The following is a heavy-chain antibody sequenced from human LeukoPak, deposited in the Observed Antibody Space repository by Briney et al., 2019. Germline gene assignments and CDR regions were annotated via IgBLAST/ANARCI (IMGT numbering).Heavy chain of an antibody. J-gene: IGHJ4*02. Sequence: PSEALSLTCTVSGGSISSYYWSWIRQPAGKGLEWIGRIYSSGSTNYNPSLKSRVTMSVDTSKNQFSLKLSSVTAADTAVYYCAREGGDSSGWYGGYYFDYWGQGTLVTVSS. CDR2: IYSSGST. V-gene: IGHV4-4*07. CDR3: AREGGDSSGWYGGYYFDY. CDR1: GGSISSYY. D-gene: IGHD6-19*01.